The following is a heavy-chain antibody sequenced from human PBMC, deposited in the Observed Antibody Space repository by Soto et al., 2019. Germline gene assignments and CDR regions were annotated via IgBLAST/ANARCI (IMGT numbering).Heavy chain of an antibody. CDR3: AAYYDSSGYDY. CDR1: GFTFTSSA. J-gene: IGHJ4*02. V-gene: IGHV1-58*01. D-gene: IGHD3-22*01. CDR2: IVVGSGNT. Sequence: GPSVKVSCKASGFTFTSSAVQWVRQARGQRLEWIGWIVVGSGNTNYAQKFQERVTITRDMSTSTAYMELSSLRSEDTAVYYCAAYYDSSGYDYWGQGTLVTVSS.